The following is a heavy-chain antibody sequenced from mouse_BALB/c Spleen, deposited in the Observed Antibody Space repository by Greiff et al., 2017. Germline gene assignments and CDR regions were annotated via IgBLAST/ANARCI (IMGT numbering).Heavy chain of an antibody. V-gene: IGHV1-54*01. Sequence: QVQLQQSGAELVRPGTSVKVSCKASGYAFTNYLIEWVKQRPGQGLEWIGVINPGSGGTNYNEKFKGKATLTADKSSSTAYMQLSSLTSDDSAVYFCARSYLLPKGFAYWGQGTLVTVSA. CDR3: ARSYLLPKGFAY. CDR2: INPGSGGT. D-gene: IGHD1-1*01. J-gene: IGHJ3*01. CDR1: GYAFTNYL.